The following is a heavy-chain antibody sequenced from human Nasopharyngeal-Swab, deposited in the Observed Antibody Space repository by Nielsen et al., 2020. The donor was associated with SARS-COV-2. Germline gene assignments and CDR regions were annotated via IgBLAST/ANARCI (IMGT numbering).Heavy chain of an antibody. D-gene: IGHD1/OR15-1a*01. CDR2: ISSSSSYI. Sequence: GESLKISCAASGFTFSSYSMNWVRQAPGKGLEWVSSISSSSSYIYYADSVKGRFTISRDNAKNSLYLQMNSLRAEDTAVYYCASYAAGTPTYYYYYMDVWGKGTTVTVSS. V-gene: IGHV3-21*01. J-gene: IGHJ6*03. CDR3: ASYAAGTPTYYYYYMDV. CDR1: GFTFSSYS.